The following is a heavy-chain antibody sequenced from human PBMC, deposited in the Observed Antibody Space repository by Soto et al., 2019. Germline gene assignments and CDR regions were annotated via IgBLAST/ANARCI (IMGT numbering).Heavy chain of an antibody. V-gene: IGHV3-48*01. Sequence: EVQLVESGGGLVQPGGSLRLSCAASGFTFSAYGMNWVRQAPGKGLEWVSFIGASTTDRHYADSVKGRFTISRDNAQNSLYLQMDALRAEDTAVYYCARDPEGINDFDHWGQGTLVTVSS. J-gene: IGHJ4*02. CDR1: GFTFSAYG. CDR3: ARDPEGINDFDH. CDR2: IGASTTDR.